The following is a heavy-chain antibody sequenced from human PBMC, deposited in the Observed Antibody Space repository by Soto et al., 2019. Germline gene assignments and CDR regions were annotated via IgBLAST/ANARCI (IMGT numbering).Heavy chain of an antibody. Sequence: SETLSLTCAVYGGSFSGYYWSWIRQPPGKGLEWIGEINHSGSTNYNPSLKSRVTISVDTSKNQFSLKLSSVTAADTAVYYCARSGVVVISRGRYYYGMDVWGQGTTVTV. CDR1: GGSFSGYY. D-gene: IGHD3-22*01. CDR2: INHSGST. CDR3: ARSGVVVISRGRYYYGMDV. J-gene: IGHJ6*02. V-gene: IGHV4-34*01.